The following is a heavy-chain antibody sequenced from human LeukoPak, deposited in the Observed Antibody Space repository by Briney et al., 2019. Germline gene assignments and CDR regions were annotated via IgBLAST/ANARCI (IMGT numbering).Heavy chain of an antibody. CDR1: GFTFSSYS. Sequence: GGSLRLSCAASGFTFSSYSMNWVRQAPGKGLEWVSAISGSGGSTYYADSVKGRFTISRDNSKNTLYLQMNSLRAEDTAVYYCAKRGSYYYGSGLSYYMDVWGKGTTVTISS. D-gene: IGHD3-10*01. V-gene: IGHV3-23*01. CDR3: AKRGSYYYGSGLSYYMDV. CDR2: ISGSGGST. J-gene: IGHJ6*03.